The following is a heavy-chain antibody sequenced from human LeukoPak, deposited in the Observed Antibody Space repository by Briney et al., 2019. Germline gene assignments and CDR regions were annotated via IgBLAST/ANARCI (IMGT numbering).Heavy chain of an antibody. J-gene: IGHJ3*02. CDR3: ARDRAYYYDSSGYHGAFDI. V-gene: IGHV4-39*07. CDR1: GGPISSSNYD. D-gene: IGHD3-22*01. Sequence: SETLSLTCTVSGGPISSSNYDWGWRRQPRGKGLEWIENIDYNEITDYNAPLKSRVTIAVDTSKTQLSLKLTSVTAADTAVYYCARDRAYYYDSSGYHGAFDIWGQGTLVTVSS. CDR2: IDYNEIT.